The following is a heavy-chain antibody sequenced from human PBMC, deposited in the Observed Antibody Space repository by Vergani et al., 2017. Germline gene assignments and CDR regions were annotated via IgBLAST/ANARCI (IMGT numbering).Heavy chain of an antibody. Sequence: EVQLVESGGGLVKPGGSLRLSCAASGFTFSSYSMNWVRQAPGKGLEWVSSISSSSSYIYYADSVKGRFTISRDNAKNSLYLQMNSLRAEDTAVYYCARDLGYYGDYVDYWGQGTLVTVSS. CDR3: ARDLGYYGDYVDY. D-gene: IGHD4-17*01. CDR1: GFTFSSYS. V-gene: IGHV3-21*01. J-gene: IGHJ4*02. CDR2: ISSSSSYI.